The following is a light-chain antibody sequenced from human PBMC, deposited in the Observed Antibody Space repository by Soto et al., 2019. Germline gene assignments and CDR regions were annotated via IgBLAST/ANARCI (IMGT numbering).Light chain of an antibody. CDR3: PQYNNWPPRGT. J-gene: IGKJ1*01. V-gene: IGKV3D-15*01. CDR1: QSVSSN. Sequence: EIVMTQSPATLSVSPGERATLSCRASQSVSSNLAWYQQKPGQAPRLLIYGASIRATGIPARFSGSGSGTEFTLTISSLQSEDFAVYYCPQYNNWPPRGTFGQGTKVEIK. CDR2: GAS.